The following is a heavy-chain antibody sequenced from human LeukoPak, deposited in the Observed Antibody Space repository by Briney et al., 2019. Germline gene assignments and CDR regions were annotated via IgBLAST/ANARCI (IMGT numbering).Heavy chain of an antibody. CDR1: GLTFSTYW. Sequence: GGSLRLSCAASGLTFSTYWMHWVRQAPGKGLVWVSRINGDGGLSYADSVKVRFTISRDNTKNMLYLQMNSLRAEDTAVYYCAGGASSTVHYWGQGTLVTVSS. J-gene: IGHJ4*02. V-gene: IGHV3-74*01. CDR2: INGDGGL. D-gene: IGHD6-13*01. CDR3: AGGASSTVHY.